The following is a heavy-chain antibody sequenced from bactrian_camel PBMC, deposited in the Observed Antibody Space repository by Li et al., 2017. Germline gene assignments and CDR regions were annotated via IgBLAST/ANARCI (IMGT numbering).Heavy chain of an antibody. J-gene: IGHJ4*01. Sequence: HVQLVESGGGSVETGGSLRLSCASSGYSYRSNCLAWFRQRPEKAREGVAILWTGDGATFYSHSVKGRFTITHDNTKNTHFLEMRTIRGEGDFTYWGQGTQVTVS. V-gene: IGHV3S54*01. CDR1: GYSYRSNC. D-gene: IGHD2*01. CDR2: LWTGDGAT.